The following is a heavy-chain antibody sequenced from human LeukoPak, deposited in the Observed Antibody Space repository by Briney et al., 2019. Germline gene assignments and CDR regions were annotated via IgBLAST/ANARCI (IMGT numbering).Heavy chain of an antibody. CDR1: GFTFDDGG. CDR3: ARSKMGSSGYYLDY. CDR2: INWNGGST. J-gene: IGHJ4*02. Sequence: GGSLRRSCAAPGFTFDDGGMSWVRQAPGKGLEWVSGINWNGGSTGYADSVKGRFTISRDNAKNSLYLQMNSLRAEDTALYYCARSKMGSSGYYLDYWGQGTLVTVSS. D-gene: IGHD3-22*01. V-gene: IGHV3-20*04.